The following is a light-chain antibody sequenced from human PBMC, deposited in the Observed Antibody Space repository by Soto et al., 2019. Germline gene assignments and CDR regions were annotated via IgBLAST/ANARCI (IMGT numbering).Light chain of an antibody. CDR2: GAS. CDR1: QSVSSSF. V-gene: IGKV3-20*01. CDR3: QQYGTSPEYT. J-gene: IGKJ2*01. Sequence: EMVLTQSPGPLSLSPGERATLSCRASQSVSSSFLAWYQQKPGQAPRILIYGASSRASGIPDRFSGSGSGTDFTLTSSRLEPEDFAVYYCQQYGTSPEYTFGQGTKLEIK.